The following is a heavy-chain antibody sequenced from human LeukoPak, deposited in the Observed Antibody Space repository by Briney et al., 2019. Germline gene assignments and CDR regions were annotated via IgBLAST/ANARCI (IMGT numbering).Heavy chain of an antibody. Sequence: GGSLRLSCAASGFAFSSYAMSWVRQAPGKGLEWVSAISGGGGATFYADSVKGRFTISRDNSKNTLYLQMNGLRAEDTAVYYCAKDRRGNAPRGAFDIWGQGTMVTVSS. CDR1: GFAFSSYA. D-gene: IGHD1-1*01. CDR2: ISGGGGAT. CDR3: AKDRRGNAPRGAFDI. V-gene: IGHV3-23*01. J-gene: IGHJ3*02.